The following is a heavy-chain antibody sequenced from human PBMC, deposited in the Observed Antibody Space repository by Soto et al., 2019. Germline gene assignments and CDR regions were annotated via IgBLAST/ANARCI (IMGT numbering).Heavy chain of an antibody. D-gene: IGHD6-13*01. V-gene: IGHV3-33*01. CDR1: GFTFSSYG. J-gene: IGHJ3*02. Sequence: GGSLRLSCAASGFTFSSYGMHWVRQAPGKGLEWVAVIWYDGSNKYYADSVKGRFTISRDNSKNTLYLQMNSLRAEDTAVYYCAREWGDPAAANVAFDIWGQGTMVTVSS. CDR2: IWYDGSNK. CDR3: AREWGDPAAANVAFDI.